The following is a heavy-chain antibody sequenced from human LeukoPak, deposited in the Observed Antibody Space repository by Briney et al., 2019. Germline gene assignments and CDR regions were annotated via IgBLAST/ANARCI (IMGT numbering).Heavy chain of an antibody. J-gene: IGHJ4*02. Sequence: GGSLRLSCAASGFTFSGYAMHWVRQAPGKGLEWVAAISYGATNEYYADSVKGRFPISRDNSKNTLYLLVDSLRAEDTALYYCARDRDYYGSGSYTPDYWGQGTLVTVSS. CDR2: ISYGATNE. D-gene: IGHD3-10*01. V-gene: IGHV3-30-3*01. CDR3: ARDRDYYGSGSYTPDY. CDR1: GFTFSGYA.